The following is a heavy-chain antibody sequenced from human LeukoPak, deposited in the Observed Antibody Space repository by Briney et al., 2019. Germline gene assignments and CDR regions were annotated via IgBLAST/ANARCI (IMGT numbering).Heavy chain of an antibody. Sequence: GGSLRLSCAASGFTFSSYSMNWVRQAPGKGLEWVSSISSSSSYIYYADSVKGRFTISRDNAKNSLYLQMNSLRAEDTAVYYCARGSTIFGVVIGHDYWGQGTLVTVSS. CDR2: ISSSSSYI. J-gene: IGHJ4*02. D-gene: IGHD3-3*01. CDR3: ARGSTIFGVVIGHDY. V-gene: IGHV3-21*01. CDR1: GFTFSSYS.